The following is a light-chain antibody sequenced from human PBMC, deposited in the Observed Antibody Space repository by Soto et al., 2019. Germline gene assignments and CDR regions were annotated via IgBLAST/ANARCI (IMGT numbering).Light chain of an antibody. V-gene: IGKV3-15*01. CDR1: QSIANN. J-gene: IGKJ4*01. Sequence: EIVLTQSPVTLSVSPGERATLSCRASQSIANNLAWYQQKTGQSPRLLIYGASTRATSTPARFSGSGSGTGFTLTISSLQSEDFAVYYCQQYNDWLPLTFGGGTKVEIK. CDR3: QQYNDWLPLT. CDR2: GAS.